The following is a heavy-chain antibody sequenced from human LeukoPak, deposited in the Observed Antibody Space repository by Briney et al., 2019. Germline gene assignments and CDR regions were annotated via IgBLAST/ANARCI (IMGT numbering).Heavy chain of an antibody. Sequence: PSQTLSLTCTVAGGSISSYYWSWIRQPPGKGLGWIGSIYHSGNTYYDPSLKSRDTISVDTSNNQFSLKLSALTAADTAVYYCARARSGWGPIVNCYLFDYWGQGTLVTVSS. V-gene: IGHV4-38-2*02. CDR1: GGSISSYY. CDR3: ARARSGWGPIVNCYLFDY. D-gene: IGHD3-22*01. CDR2: IYHSGNT. J-gene: IGHJ4*02.